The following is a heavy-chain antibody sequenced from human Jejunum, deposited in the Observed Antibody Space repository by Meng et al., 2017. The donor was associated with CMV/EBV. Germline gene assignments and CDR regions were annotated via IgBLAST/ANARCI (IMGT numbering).Heavy chain of an antibody. CDR3: TIDRQSRHSGDYYYFDY. D-gene: IGHD1-26*01. V-gene: IGHV1-18*01. CDR2: IDTNNGDT. Sequence: NFDNYGISWVRQAPGQGLEWMGWIDTNNGDTDSAQKFKGRLTMTSDTYTTTAYMELRSLRSDDTAVYYCTIDRQSRHSGDYYYFDYWGQGALVTVSS. J-gene: IGHJ4*02. CDR1: NFDNYG.